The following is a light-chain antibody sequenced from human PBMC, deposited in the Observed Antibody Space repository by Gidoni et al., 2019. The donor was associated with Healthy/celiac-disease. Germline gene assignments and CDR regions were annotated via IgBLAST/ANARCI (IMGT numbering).Light chain of an antibody. V-gene: IGKV1-13*02. CDR2: DAS. CDR1: QGISSA. CDR3: QQFNSYPLT. Sequence: AIQLTQSPSSLSASVGDRVTITCRASQGISSALAWYQQKPGKAPKLLIYDASSFESGVPSRFSGSGSGTDFTLTISSLQPDDFATYYCQQFNSYPLTFGGXTKVEIK. J-gene: IGKJ4*01.